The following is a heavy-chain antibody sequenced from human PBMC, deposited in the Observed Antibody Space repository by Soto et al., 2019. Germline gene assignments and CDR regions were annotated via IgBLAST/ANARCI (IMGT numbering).Heavy chain of an antibody. CDR3: ARDPADYYDSSQDAFDI. J-gene: IGHJ3*02. CDR2: IIPIFGTA. V-gene: IGHV1-69*13. D-gene: IGHD3-22*01. Sequence: SVKVSCKASGGTFSSYAISWVRQAPGQGLEWMGGIIPIFGTASYAQKFQGRVTITADESTSTAYMELSSLRSEDTAVYHCARDPADYYDSSQDAFDIWGQGTMVTVSS. CDR1: GGTFSSYA.